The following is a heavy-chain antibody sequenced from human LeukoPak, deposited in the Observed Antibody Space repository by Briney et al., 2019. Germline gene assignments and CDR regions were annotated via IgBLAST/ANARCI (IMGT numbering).Heavy chain of an antibody. CDR3: AKDRWLSSQGQFDY. D-gene: IGHD3-22*01. CDR2: ISDSGGST. CDR1: GFTFSSYA. Sequence: PGGSLRLSCAASGFTFSSYAMSWVRQAPGKGLEWVSAISDSGGSTYYTNSVKGRFTISRDNSKNTLYLQMNSLRAEDTAVYYCAKDRWLSSQGQFDYWGQGNLVTVSS. V-gene: IGHV3-23*01. J-gene: IGHJ4*02.